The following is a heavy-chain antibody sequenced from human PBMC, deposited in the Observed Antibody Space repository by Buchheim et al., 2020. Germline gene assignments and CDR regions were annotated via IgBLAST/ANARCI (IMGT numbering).Heavy chain of an antibody. J-gene: IGHJ5*02. CDR2: ISTGGSTI. D-gene: IGHD3-10*01. CDR3: ARGDGSGIKAWFDP. Sequence: EVQLVESGGGLVQPGGSLRLSCAAYGFTFSSYEMKWVRQAPGKGLEWVSYISTGGSTIYYADSVKGRFTISRDNAKNSVYLQMNSLRVEDTAVYYCARGDGSGIKAWFDPWGQGTL. CDR1: GFTFSSYE. V-gene: IGHV3-48*03.